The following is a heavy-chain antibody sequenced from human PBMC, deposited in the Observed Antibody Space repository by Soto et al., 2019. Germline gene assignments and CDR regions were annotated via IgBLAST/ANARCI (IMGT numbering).Heavy chain of an antibody. CDR2: ISGRGGST. J-gene: IGHJ6*03. Sequence: GGSLRLSCAASGFTFSSFAMSWVRQAPGKGLEWVSRISGRGGSTDYADSVKGRFTISRDNSKNTLYLQMNSLRAEDTAVYYCARAERTDDDYGDYYYYYMDVWGKGTTVTVSS. V-gene: IGHV3-23*01. D-gene: IGHD4-17*01. CDR1: GFTFSSFA. CDR3: ARAERTDDDYGDYYYYYMDV.